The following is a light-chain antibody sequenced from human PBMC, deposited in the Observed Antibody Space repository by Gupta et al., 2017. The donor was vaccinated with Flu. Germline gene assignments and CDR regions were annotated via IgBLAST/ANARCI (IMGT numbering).Light chain of an antibody. CDR1: SGDIGSYNF. CDR2: EVS. Sequence: TSGDIGSYNFVSWHQHHPGRAPKLLLYEVSERPSGASVRFSGSKSGNTAYLSISGLRTEDEADYYCSSYTLTNTLIFGGGTRLTVI. V-gene: IGLV2-14*02. CDR3: SSYTLTNTLI. J-gene: IGLJ2*01.